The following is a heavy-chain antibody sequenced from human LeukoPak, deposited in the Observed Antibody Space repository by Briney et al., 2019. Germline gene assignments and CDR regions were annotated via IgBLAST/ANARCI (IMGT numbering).Heavy chain of an antibody. CDR1: GFTFSSYG. Sequence: GGSLRLSCAASGFTFSSYGMHWVRQAPGKGLEWVAFIRYDGSNKYYADSVKGRFTIARDNSKNTLYLQMNSLRAEDTAVYYCAKENYGGYLPRFDYWGQGTLVTVSS. V-gene: IGHV3-30*02. CDR2: IRYDGSNK. CDR3: AKENYGGYLPRFDY. D-gene: IGHD4-17*01. J-gene: IGHJ4*02.